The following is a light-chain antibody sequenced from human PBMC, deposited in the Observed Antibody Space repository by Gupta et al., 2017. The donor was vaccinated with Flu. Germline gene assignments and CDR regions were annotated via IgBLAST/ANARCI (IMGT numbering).Light chain of an antibody. CDR1: QSVSSY. V-gene: IGKV3-11*01. CDR2: DAS. J-gene: IGKJ1*01. CDR3: QQRSNWPWT. Sequence: PATLSLSPGERATLSCRASQSVSSYLAWYQQKPGQAPRLLIYDASNSSTGIPATFTGSQSGTDFTLTISILEPEHFAVYYCQQRSNWPWTFGQWTKVKIK.